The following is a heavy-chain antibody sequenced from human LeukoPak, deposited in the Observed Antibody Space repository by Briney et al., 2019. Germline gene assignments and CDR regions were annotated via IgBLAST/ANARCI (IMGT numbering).Heavy chain of an antibody. CDR2: ISGSGGST. Sequence: GGSLRLSCAASGFTFSSYAMSWVRQAPGKGLEWVSAISGSGGSTYYADSVKGRFTISRDNSTTTLYLQMNSLRAEDTAVYYCAKCLGRWLLRPDWGQGTLATVSS. J-gene: IGHJ4*02. CDR1: GFTFSSYA. D-gene: IGHD3-22*01. V-gene: IGHV3-23*01. CDR3: AKCLGRWLLRPD.